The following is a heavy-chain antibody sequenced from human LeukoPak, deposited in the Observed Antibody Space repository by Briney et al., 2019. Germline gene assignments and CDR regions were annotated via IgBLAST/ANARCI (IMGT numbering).Heavy chain of an antibody. V-gene: IGHV3-9*01. CDR2: ISWNSGSI. CDR1: GFTFDDYA. Sequence: GGSLRLSCAASGFTFDDYAMHWVRQAPGKGLEWVSGISWNSGSIGYADSVKGRFTISRDNAKNSLHLQMNSLRAEDTALYYCAKGGVDTAMAYYYYYGMDVWGQGTTVTVSS. D-gene: IGHD5-18*01. J-gene: IGHJ6*02. CDR3: AKGGVDTAMAYYYYYGMDV.